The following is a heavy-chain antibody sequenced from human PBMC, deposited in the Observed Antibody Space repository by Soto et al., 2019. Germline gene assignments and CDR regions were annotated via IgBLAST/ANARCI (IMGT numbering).Heavy chain of an antibody. CDR2: ISPYNGDT. J-gene: IGHJ5*02. V-gene: IGHV1-18*01. D-gene: IGHD1-26*01. CDR1: GYRFISYG. Sequence: QVQPVQSGAEVKKPGASVKVSCKASGYRFISYGIIWVRQAPGQGLEWMGWISPYNGDTNYAQKFQGRVIMTTDTSTSTAYMELRSLRSDDTAVYYCAKEGGSYAGWFDPWGQGTLVTVSS. CDR3: AKEGGSYAGWFDP.